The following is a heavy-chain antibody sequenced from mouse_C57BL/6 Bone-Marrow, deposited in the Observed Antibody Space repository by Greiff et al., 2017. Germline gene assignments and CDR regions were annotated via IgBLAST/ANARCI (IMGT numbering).Heavy chain of an antibody. CDR3: ERHHPITTVVARPFAY. CDR2: ISSGGSYT. Sequence: EVQLVESGGDLVKPGGSLKLSCAASGFTFSSYGMSWVRQTPDKRLEWVATISSGGSYTYYPDSVKGRFTISRDNAKNTLYLQMISLKSEDTAMYYCERHHPITTVVARPFAYWGQGTLVTVSA. V-gene: IGHV5-6*01. D-gene: IGHD1-1*01. J-gene: IGHJ3*01. CDR1: GFTFSSYG.